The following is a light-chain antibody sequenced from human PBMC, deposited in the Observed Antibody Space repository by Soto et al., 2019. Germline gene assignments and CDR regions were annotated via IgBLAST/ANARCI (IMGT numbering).Light chain of an antibody. Sequence: DVQTTKSPSTRAASVGDRVTITFRASENIKNWLAWYQQTPGKAPKVLISDASRLETGVPSSFSGSGYGTEFTLTISSLQPEDFATYYCQHYNSYSEAFGQGTNVDIK. V-gene: IGKV1-5*01. CDR2: DAS. CDR1: ENIKNW. J-gene: IGKJ1*01. CDR3: QHYNSYSEA.